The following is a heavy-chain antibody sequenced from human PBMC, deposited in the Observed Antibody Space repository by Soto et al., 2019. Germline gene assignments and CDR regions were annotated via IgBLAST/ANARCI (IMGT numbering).Heavy chain of an antibody. CDR2: IYNDGTYS. CDR1: GFIFKMYW. CDR3: TRGPRPISTGTGAY. Sequence: GGSLRLSCATSGFIFKMYWMHWVRQSPGKGLVWISRIYNDGTYSDYADSVRGRFTISRDNVNDTLYLQMNNLRAEDSGLYYCTRGPRPISTGTGAYWGQGTQVTVSS. V-gene: IGHV3-74*01. D-gene: IGHD3-10*01. J-gene: IGHJ4*02.